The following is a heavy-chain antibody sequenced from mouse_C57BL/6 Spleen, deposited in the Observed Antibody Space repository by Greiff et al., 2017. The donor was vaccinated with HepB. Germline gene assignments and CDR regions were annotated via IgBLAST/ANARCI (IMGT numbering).Heavy chain of an antibody. CDR2: INPSTGGT. V-gene: IGHV1-42*01. CDR3: ARMDSNPLYYAMDY. Sequence: VHVKQSGPELVKPGASVKISCKASGYSFTGYYMNWVKQSPEKSLEWIGEINPSTGGTTYNQKFKAKATLTVDKSSSTAYMQLKSLTSEDSAVYYCARMDSNPLYYAMDYWGQGTSVTVSS. CDR1: GYSFTGYY. J-gene: IGHJ4*01. D-gene: IGHD2-5*01.